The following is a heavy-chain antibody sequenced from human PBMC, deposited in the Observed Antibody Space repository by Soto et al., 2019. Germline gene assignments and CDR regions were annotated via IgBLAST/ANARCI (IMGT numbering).Heavy chain of an antibody. CDR1: GFTFSSYG. CDR2: ISGGGGST. V-gene: IGHV3-23*01. Sequence: EVQLLESGGGLVQPGGSLRLSCAASGFTFSSYGMSWDRQAPGKGLEWVSSISGGGGSTYYADSVKGRFTISRDNSKNTLYLQVSSLRAEDTAVYYCANRNDYGSGSYFPFDHWGQGTLVTVSS. D-gene: IGHD3-10*01. CDR3: ANRNDYGSGSYFPFDH. J-gene: IGHJ4*02.